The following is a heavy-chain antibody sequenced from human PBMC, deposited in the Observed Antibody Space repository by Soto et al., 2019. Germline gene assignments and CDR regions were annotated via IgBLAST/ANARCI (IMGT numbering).Heavy chain of an antibody. CDR1: GGSFTTYY. CDR3: ARVKHWNDFDY. J-gene: IGHJ4*02. CDR2: IYYSGST. V-gene: IGHV4-59*01. D-gene: IGHD1-1*01. Sequence: SETLSLTCTVSGGSFTTYYWSWIRQPPGKGLEWIGYIYYSGSTNYNPSLKSRVTLSLDTSKNQFSLELTSVTAADTAVYYCARVKHWNDFDYWAQGTLVTVSS.